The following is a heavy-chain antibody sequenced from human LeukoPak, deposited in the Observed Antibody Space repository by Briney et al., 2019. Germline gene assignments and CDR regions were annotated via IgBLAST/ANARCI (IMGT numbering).Heavy chain of an antibody. CDR2: IYYSGST. CDR3: ARDCYPCSGWYGSFDY. V-gene: IGHV4-31*03. Sequence: PSQTLSLTCTVSGGSISSGGYYWSWIRQHPGKGLEWIGYIYYSGSTYYNPSLKSRVTMSVDTSKNQFSLKLSSVTAADTAVYYCARDCYPCSGWYGSFDYWGQGTLVTVSS. D-gene: IGHD6-19*01. CDR1: GGSISSGGYY. J-gene: IGHJ4*02.